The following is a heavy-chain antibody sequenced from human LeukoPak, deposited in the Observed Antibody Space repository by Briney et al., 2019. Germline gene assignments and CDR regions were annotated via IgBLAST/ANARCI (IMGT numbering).Heavy chain of an antibody. CDR3: ARVGLDRRGYSGYEAFDY. J-gene: IGHJ4*02. Sequence: SGGSLRLSCAASGFTFSTYYMNWVRQAPGKGLERVSTISTSSSYIYYADSLKGRFTISRDNAKKSLYLQINSLRAEDTAVYYCARVGLDRRGYSGYEAFDYWGQGTLVTVSS. CDR1: GFTFSTYY. CDR2: ISTSSSYI. V-gene: IGHV3-21*01. D-gene: IGHD5-12*01.